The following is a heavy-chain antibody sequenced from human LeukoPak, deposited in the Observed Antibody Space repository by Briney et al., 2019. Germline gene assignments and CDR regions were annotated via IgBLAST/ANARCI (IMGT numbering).Heavy chain of an antibody. CDR2: INPNSGGT. Sequence: ASVKMSCKASGYTFTAYSMHWVRQAPGQGLEWMGWINPNSGGTNYAQKFQGRVTMTRDTSITTAYMELSRLRSDDTAVYYCARDLDYYGSGSFFNIWGQGIMVPVSS. CDR1: GYTFTAYS. D-gene: IGHD3-10*01. CDR3: ARDLDYYGSGSFFNI. J-gene: IGHJ3*02. V-gene: IGHV1-2*02.